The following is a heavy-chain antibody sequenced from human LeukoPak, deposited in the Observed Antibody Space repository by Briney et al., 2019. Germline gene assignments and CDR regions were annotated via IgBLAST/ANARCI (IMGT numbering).Heavy chain of an antibody. CDR1: GGSISSGDYY. J-gene: IGHJ5*02. Sequence: PSQTLSLTCTVSGGSISSGDYYWSWIRQPPGKGLAWIGYIYYSGSTYYNPSLKSRVTISVDTSKNQFSLKLSSVTAADTAVYYCASTHSGYDSFWFDPWGQGALVTVSS. D-gene: IGHD5-12*01. CDR2: IYYSGST. V-gene: IGHV4-30-4*01. CDR3: ASTHSGYDSFWFDP.